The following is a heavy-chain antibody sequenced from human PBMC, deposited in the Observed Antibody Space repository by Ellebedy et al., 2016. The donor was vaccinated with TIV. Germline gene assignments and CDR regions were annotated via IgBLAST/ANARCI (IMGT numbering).Heavy chain of an antibody. CDR3: ARDEVNSTRLSYYYYGMDV. J-gene: IGHJ6*02. CDR2: ISSSSSYT. V-gene: IGHV3-21*01. Sequence: GESLKISCAASGFTFSSYSMNWVRQAPGKGLEWVSSISSSSSYTYYADSVKGRFTISRDNSKNTLYLQMNSLRAEDTAVYYCARDEVNSTRLSYYYYGMDVWGQGTTVTVSS. D-gene: IGHD4-23*01. CDR1: GFTFSSYS.